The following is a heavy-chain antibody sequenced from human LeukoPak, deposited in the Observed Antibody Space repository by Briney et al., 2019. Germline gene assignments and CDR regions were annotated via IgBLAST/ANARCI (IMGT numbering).Heavy chain of an antibody. J-gene: IGHJ5*02. D-gene: IGHD3-10*01. Sequence: ASVKVSCKASGYTLTGYYMHWVRQAPGQGREWMGWINPNSGGTNYAQKFQGRVTMTRDTSISTAYMELSRLRSDDTAVYYCARVYGSGFNWFDPWGQGTLVTVSS. CDR2: INPNSGGT. V-gene: IGHV1-2*02. CDR3: ARVYGSGFNWFDP. CDR1: GYTLTGYY.